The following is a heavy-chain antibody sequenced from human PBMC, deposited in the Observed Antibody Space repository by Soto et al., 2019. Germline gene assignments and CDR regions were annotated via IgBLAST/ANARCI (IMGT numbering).Heavy chain of an antibody. V-gene: IGHV3-23*01. CDR3: AKGGPYYYDSSGYYDY. CDR1: GFTLSSYA. D-gene: IGHD3-22*01. Sequence: EVQLLESGGGLVQPGGSLRLSCAASGFTLSSYAMSWVRQAPGKGLEWVSAISGSGGSTYYADSVKGRFTISRDNSKNTLYLQMNILRAEDTAVYYCAKGGPYYYDSSGYYDYWGQGTLVTVSS. J-gene: IGHJ4*02. CDR2: ISGSGGST.